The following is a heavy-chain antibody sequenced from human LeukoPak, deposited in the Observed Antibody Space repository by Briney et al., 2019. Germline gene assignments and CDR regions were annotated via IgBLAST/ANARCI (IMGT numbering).Heavy chain of an antibody. CDR1: SGSISTSNYY. J-gene: IGHJ6*03. CDR2: IFYSGST. V-gene: IGHV4-61*05. D-gene: IGHD6-19*01. CDR3: ARGVEKAVAGRLGYYYYYYMDV. Sequence: SETLSLTCTVSSGSISTSNYYWGWVRQPPGKALEWIGNIFYSGSTNYNPSLKSRVTISVDTSKNQFSLKLSSVTAADTAVYYCARGVEKAVAGRLGYYYYYYMDVWGKGTTVTVSS.